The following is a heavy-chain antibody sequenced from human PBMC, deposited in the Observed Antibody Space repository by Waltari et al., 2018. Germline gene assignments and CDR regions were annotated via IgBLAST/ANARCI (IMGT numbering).Heavy chain of an antibody. CDR3: ARNDILVVPAAIGPDYYYYGMDV. Sequence: QVQLQESGPGLVKPSETLSLTCTVPGGSISSYYWSWIRQPPGKGLEWIGYIYYSWSTNYNPSLKGRVTISVYPSKNQFSLKLSSVTAADTAVYYCARNDILVVPAAIGPDYYYYGMDVWGQGTTVTVSS. CDR2: IYYSWST. D-gene: IGHD2-2*01. V-gene: IGHV4-59*01. J-gene: IGHJ6*02. CDR1: GGSISSYY.